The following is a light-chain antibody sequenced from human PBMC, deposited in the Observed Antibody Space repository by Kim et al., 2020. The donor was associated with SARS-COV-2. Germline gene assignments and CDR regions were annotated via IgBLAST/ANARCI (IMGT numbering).Light chain of an antibody. V-gene: IGLV2-11*01. CDR1: SSDVGGYNY. CDR3: CSYAGSYNYV. Sequence: GQSVTISCTGTSSDVGGYNYVSWYQQHPGKAPKLMIYDVSKGPSGVPDRFSGSKSGNTASLTISGLQAEDEADYYCCSYAGSYNYVFGTGTKVTVL. CDR2: DVS. J-gene: IGLJ1*01.